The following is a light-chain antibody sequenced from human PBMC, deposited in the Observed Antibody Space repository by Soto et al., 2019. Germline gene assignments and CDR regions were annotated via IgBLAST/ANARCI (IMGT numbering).Light chain of an antibody. CDR3: QQSYSTPHT. Sequence: DIQMTQSPSSLSASVGDRVTITCRASQSISSYLNWYQQKPGKAPKLLIYAASSLQSGVPSRFRGSGSGTDFTLTISRLQPEDFATYYCQQSYSTPHTFGQGTKLENK. CDR1: QSISSY. V-gene: IGKV1-39*01. J-gene: IGKJ2*01. CDR2: AAS.